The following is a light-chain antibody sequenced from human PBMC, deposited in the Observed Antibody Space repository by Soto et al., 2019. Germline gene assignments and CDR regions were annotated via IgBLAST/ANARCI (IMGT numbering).Light chain of an antibody. CDR3: QQSFTNPRT. V-gene: IGKV1-39*01. CDR2: AAS. CDR1: QSISSY. Sequence: DIQMTQSPSSLSASVGDRVTITCRASQSISSYLNWYQQKPGKAPKVLIYAASNLQSGVPSRFSGSRSGTDFTLTISSLQPEDFATYYCQQSFTNPRTFGGGTKVEIK. J-gene: IGKJ4*01.